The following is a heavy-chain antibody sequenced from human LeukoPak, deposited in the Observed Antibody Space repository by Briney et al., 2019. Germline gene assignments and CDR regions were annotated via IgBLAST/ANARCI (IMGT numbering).Heavy chain of an antibody. CDR2: INHSGST. Sequence: ASETLSLTCAVYGGSFSGYYWSWIRQPPGKGLEWIGEINHSGSTNYNPSLKSRVTISVDTSKNQFSLKLSSVTAADTAVYYCARGNYDFWSGYYTTYYFDYWGQGTLVTVSS. J-gene: IGHJ4*02. CDR1: GGSFSGYY. V-gene: IGHV4-34*01. CDR3: ARGNYDFWSGYYTTYYFDY. D-gene: IGHD3-3*01.